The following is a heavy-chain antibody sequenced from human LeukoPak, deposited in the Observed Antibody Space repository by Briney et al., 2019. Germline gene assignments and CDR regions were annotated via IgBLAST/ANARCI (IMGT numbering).Heavy chain of an antibody. D-gene: IGHD6-6*01. J-gene: IGHJ4*02. CDR1: GGSISSYY. V-gene: IGHV4-59*12. Sequence: SETLSLTCTVSGGSISSYYWSWIRQSPGKGLEWIGYIYYSGSTNYNPSLKSRVTISVDTPKNQFSLKLSSVTAADTAVYYCAREQSSSTSRCLDYWGQGTLVTVSS. CDR2: IYYSGST. CDR3: AREQSSSTSRCLDY.